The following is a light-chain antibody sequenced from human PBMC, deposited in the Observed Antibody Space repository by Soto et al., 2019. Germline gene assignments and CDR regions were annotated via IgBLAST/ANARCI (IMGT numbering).Light chain of an antibody. J-gene: IGLJ3*02. CDR2: EVT. Sequence: QSALTQPPSASGSPGQSVTISCTGTRSDVGAYNYVSWYQQHAGKAPKLVIYEVTKRPSGVPDRFSGSKSANTASLTVSGLQAEDEADYYGSSFASSNTWGFGGGTKVTVL. V-gene: IGLV2-8*01. CDR1: RSDVGAYNY. CDR3: SSFASSNTWG.